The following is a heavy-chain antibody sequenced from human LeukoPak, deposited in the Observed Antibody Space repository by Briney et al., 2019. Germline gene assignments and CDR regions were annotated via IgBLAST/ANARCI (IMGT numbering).Heavy chain of an antibody. CDR3: ARSLGANTWVGNWFDP. D-gene: IGHD3-10*01. Sequence: PSETLSLTCTVSGGSISSHYWSWIRQPPGKGLERIGYVYHTGSTNYNSSLKSRVTISADTSKNQFSLKLSSVTAADTAIYFCARSLGANTWVGNWFDPWGQGTLVTVSP. CDR1: GGSISSHY. CDR2: VYHTGST. J-gene: IGHJ5*02. V-gene: IGHV4-59*08.